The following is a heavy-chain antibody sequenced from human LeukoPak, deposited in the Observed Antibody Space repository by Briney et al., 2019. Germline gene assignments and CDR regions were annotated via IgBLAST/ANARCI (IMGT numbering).Heavy chain of an antibody. CDR3: AKDPHQWLATSFDY. V-gene: IGHV3-23*01. J-gene: IGHJ4*02. CDR2: ISGSGGST. Sequence: GGSLRLSCAASGFTFSSYAMSWVRQAPGKGLEWVSAISGSGGSTYYADSVKGRFTISRDNPKNTLYLQMNSLRAEDTAVYYCAKDPHQWLATSFDYWGQGTLVTVSS. D-gene: IGHD6-19*01. CDR1: GFTFSSYA.